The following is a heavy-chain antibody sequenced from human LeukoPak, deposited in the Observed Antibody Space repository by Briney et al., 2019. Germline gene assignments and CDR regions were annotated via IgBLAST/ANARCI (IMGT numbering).Heavy chain of an antibody. V-gene: IGHV4-34*01. J-gene: IGHJ4*02. CDR3: AGQECSSTSCRPFDY. Sequence: PSETLSLTCAVYGGSFSGYFWSWIRQPPGKGLEWIGEINHSGSTNYNPSLKSRVTISVDTSKNQFSLKLNSVTAADTAVYYCAGQECSSTSCRPFDYWGQGILVTVSS. CDR1: GGSFSGYF. D-gene: IGHD2-2*01. CDR2: INHSGST.